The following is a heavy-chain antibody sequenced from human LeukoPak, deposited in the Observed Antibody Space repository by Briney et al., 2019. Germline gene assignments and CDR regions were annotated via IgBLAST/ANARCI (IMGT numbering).Heavy chain of an antibody. CDR3: AKVYTTMVIRDRFDY. D-gene: IGHD5-18*01. Sequence: PGGSLRLSCAASGFTFSSYAMSWVRQAPGKGLEWVSTISGSGGSTYYADSVKGRFTISRDNSKNTLYLQMNSLRAEDTAVYYCAKVYTTMVIRDRFDYWGQGTLVTVSS. CDR1: GFTFSSYA. J-gene: IGHJ4*02. V-gene: IGHV3-23*01. CDR2: ISGSGGST.